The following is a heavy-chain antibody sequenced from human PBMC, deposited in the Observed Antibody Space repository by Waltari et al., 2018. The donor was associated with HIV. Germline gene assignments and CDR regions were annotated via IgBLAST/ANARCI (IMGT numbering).Heavy chain of an antibody. Sequence: QVQLQESGPGLVKPSENLSLTCTVSGGSISSYYWSWIRQPPGKGLEWIGYIYYSVSTNYNPSLKSRVTISVDTSKNQFSLKLSSVTAADTAVYYCARENPTIFGVVGGWFDPWGQGTLVTVSS. J-gene: IGHJ5*02. V-gene: IGHV4-59*01. D-gene: IGHD3-3*01. CDR3: ARENPTIFGVVGGWFDP. CDR2: IYYSVST. CDR1: GGSISSYY.